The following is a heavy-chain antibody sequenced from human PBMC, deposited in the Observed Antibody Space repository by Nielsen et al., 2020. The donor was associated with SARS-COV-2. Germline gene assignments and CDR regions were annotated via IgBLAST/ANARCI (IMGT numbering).Heavy chain of an antibody. CDR3: ARALSGSYYAPFDY. CDR2: ISSNGGST. D-gene: IGHD1-26*01. CDR1: GFTFDDYG. J-gene: IGHJ4*02. Sequence: GGSLRLSCAASGFTFDDYGMSWVRQAPGKGLESVSAISSNGGSTYYADSVKGRFTISRDNSKNTLYLQMNSLRAEDTAVYYCARALSGSYYAPFDYWGQGTLVTVSS. V-gene: IGHV3-64*04.